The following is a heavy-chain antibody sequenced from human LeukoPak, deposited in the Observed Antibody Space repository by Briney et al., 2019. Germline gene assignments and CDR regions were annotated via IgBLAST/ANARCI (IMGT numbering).Heavy chain of an antibody. J-gene: IGHJ4*02. CDR2: ISSSSSYI. D-gene: IGHD2-2*02. CDR3: ARDNCSSTSCYIPYDY. Sequence: GGSLRLSCAASEFTFSSYSMNWVRQAPGKGLEWVSSISSSSSYIYYADSVKGRFTISRDNAKNSLYLQMNSLRAEDTAVYYCARDNCSSTSCYIPYDYWGQGTLVTVSS. CDR1: EFTFSSYS. V-gene: IGHV3-21*01.